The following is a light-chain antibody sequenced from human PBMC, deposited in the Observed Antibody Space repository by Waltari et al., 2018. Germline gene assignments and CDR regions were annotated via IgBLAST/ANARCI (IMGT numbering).Light chain of an antibody. CDR2: DVS. CDR1: SSDVGGYNY. Sequence: QSALTQPASVSGSPGQSITISCTGTSSDVGGYNYVSWYQQHPGKAPKLMIYDVSKRPSGVSNPFSGSKSGNTASLTISGLQAEDEADYYCCSYAGSSTLVVFGGGTKLTVL. J-gene: IGLJ2*01. V-gene: IGLV2-23*02. CDR3: CSYAGSSTLVV.